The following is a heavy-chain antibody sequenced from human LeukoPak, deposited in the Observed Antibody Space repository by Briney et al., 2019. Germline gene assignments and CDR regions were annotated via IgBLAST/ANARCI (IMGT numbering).Heavy chain of an antibody. CDR3: ARSRRDGYNSNWFDP. Sequence: GSLRLSCAASGFTFSSYSMNWIRQPPGKGLEWIGSIYYSGSTYYNPSLKSRVTISVDTSKNQFSLKLSSVTAADTAVYYCARSRRDGYNSNWFDPWGQGTLVTVSS. CDR2: IYYSGST. CDR1: GFTFSSYS. J-gene: IGHJ5*02. D-gene: IGHD5-24*01. V-gene: IGHV4-39*07.